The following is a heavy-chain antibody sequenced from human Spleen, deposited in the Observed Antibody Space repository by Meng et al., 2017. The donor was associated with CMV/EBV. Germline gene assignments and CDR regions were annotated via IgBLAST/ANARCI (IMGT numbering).Heavy chain of an antibody. J-gene: IGHJ5*02. CDR3: TRLWSTGGFDP. V-gene: IGHV3-73*01. CDR1: GYGFSGAA. Sequence: AACGYGFSGAAIHWVRQASGKGLEWVGRIRTSTNNYAAEYAASVEGRFTVSRDDSKRTAYLQMNSLKTEDTAVYYCTRLWSTGGFDPWGQGTLVTVSS. D-gene: IGHD1-1*01. CDR2: IRTSTNNYAA.